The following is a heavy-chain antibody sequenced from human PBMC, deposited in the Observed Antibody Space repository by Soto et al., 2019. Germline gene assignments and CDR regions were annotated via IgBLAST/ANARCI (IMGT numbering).Heavy chain of an antibody. J-gene: IGHJ2*01. CDR2: ITANGGRA. D-gene: IGHD6-13*01. V-gene: IGHV3-23*01. CDR1: GLTFSNYA. CDR3: AKDLRGPEAGTWYFDL. Sequence: LRFSCVASGLTFSNYAMGWVRQAPGTGLEWVSAITANGGRANYADSVQGRFTVSRDNSQNTLYMQMSSLRAEDTAVYYCAKDLRGPEAGTWYFDLWGRGTLVTVS.